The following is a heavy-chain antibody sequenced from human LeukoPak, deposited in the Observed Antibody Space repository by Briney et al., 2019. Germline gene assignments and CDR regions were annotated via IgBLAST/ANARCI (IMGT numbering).Heavy chain of an antibody. V-gene: IGHV3-21*01. D-gene: IGHD6-13*01. J-gene: IGHJ3*02. CDR1: RVTLSTFS. CDR2: ISSSSGYI. CDR3: ARYSSSRYDSFDI. Sequence: TLRLSSAASRVTLSTFSMNSGPEAPGKGLECVSSISSSSGYIYYADSVEGRFTISRDNAKNSLYLQMNSVRAEDTAVYYCARYSSSRYDSFDIWGQGTMVTVSS.